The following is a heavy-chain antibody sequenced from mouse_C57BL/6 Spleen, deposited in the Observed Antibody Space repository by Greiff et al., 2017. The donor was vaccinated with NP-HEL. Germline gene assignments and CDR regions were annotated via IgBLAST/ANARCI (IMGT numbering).Heavy chain of an antibody. CDR2: ISSGGSYT. J-gene: IGHJ2*01. V-gene: IGHV5-6*01. Sequence: EVHLVESGGDLVKPGGSLKLSCAASGFTFSSYGMSWVRQTPDKRLEWVATISSGGSYTYYPDSVKGRVTISRDNAKNTLYLQMSSLKSEDTAMYYCARDGLRRSRDYFDYWGQGTTLTVSS. CDR1: GFTFSSYG. D-gene: IGHD2-4*01. CDR3: ARDGLRRSRDYFDY.